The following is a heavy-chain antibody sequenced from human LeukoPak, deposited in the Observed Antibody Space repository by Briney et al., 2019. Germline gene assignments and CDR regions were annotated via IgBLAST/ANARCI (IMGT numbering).Heavy chain of an antibody. CDR3: ARACGIAEGDY. D-gene: IGHD6-13*01. CDR1: GGSFSGYY. CDR2: INHSGST. J-gene: IGHJ4*02. Sequence: SETLSLTCAVYGGSFSGYYWSWIRQPPGKELESIGEINHSGSTNYNPSLKSRVTLSVDTSKNQFSLKLSSVTAADTAVYYCARACGIAEGDYWGQGTLVTVSS. V-gene: IGHV4-34*01.